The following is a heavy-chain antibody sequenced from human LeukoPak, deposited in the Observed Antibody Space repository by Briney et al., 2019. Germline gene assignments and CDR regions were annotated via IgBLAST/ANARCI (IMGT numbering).Heavy chain of an antibody. Sequence: PSETLSLTCTVSGDSISSGGYYWSWIRQPPGKGLQWIGYIDRSGSTYYNPSLKSRVTILVDRSKNQFSLKLSSVTAADTAVYYCARVDSSSWYLTDYWGQGTLVTVSS. V-gene: IGHV4-30-2*01. J-gene: IGHJ4*02. CDR3: ARVDSSSWYLTDY. CDR1: GDSISSGGYY. D-gene: IGHD6-13*01. CDR2: IDRSGST.